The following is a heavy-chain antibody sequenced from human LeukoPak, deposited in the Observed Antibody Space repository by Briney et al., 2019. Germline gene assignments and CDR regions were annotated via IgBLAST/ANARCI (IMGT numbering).Heavy chain of an antibody. CDR1: GFTFDDYS. CDR2: ISGDGGSR. J-gene: IGHJ4*02. D-gene: IGHD6-19*01. Sequence: GGSLRLSCAVSGFTFDDYSMHWVRQAPGKGLQWVSLISGDGGSRYYAGSVKGRFTVSRDNNKNSLHLQMNRLRPENTAFYYCAKGADPLTWRMTTVAGTRFDFWGQGTLVTVSS. V-gene: IGHV3-43*02. CDR3: AKGADPLTWRMTTVAGTRFDF.